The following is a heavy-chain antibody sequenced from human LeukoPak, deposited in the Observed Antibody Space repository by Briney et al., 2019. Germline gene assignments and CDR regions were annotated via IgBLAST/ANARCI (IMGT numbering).Heavy chain of an antibody. CDR2: IYYSGST. J-gene: IGHJ5*02. D-gene: IGHD4-17*01. Sequence: SETLSLTCTVSGGSISSYYWSWIRQPPGKGLEWIGYIYYSGSTNYNPSLKSRVTISVDASKNQFSLKLSSVTAADTAVYYCARVGDYGDYGFDPWGQGTLVTASS. CDR1: GGSISSYY. V-gene: IGHV4-59*01. CDR3: ARVGDYGDYGFDP.